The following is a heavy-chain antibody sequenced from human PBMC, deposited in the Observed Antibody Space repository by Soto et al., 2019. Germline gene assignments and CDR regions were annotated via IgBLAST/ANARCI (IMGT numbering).Heavy chain of an antibody. D-gene: IGHD2-15*01. CDR1: GYTFTSYA. Sequence: GASVKVSCKASGYTFTSYAMHWVRQAPGQRLEWMGWINAGNGNTKYSQKFQGRFTISRDNSKNTLYLQMNSLRVEDTAVYYCAKGQYCSGGSCYFNPSDYWGQGSLVTVSS. V-gene: IGHV1-3*01. J-gene: IGHJ4*02. CDR2: INAGNGNT. CDR3: AKGQYCSGGSCYFNPSDY.